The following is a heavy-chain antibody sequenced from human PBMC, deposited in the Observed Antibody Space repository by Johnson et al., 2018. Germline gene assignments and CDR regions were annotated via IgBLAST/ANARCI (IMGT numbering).Heavy chain of an antibody. CDR3: AAVATYDFWSGPDRGYYYYSGMDV. J-gene: IGHJ6*02. V-gene: IGHV1-58*01. D-gene: IGHD3-3*01. Sequence: QLVESGPEVKKPGTSVKVSCKASGFTFTSSAVQWVRQARGQRLEWIGWIVVGTGNTNYAQKFQERVTITRDMSTSTAYVELSSLRSEDTAVYYCAAVATYDFWSGPDRGYYYYSGMDVWGQGTTVTGSS. CDR1: GFTFTSSA. CDR2: IVVGTGNT.